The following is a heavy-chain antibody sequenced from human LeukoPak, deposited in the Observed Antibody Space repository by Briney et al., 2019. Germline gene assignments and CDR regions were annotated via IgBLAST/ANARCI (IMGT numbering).Heavy chain of an antibody. J-gene: IGHJ5*02. CDR1: GGTFSSYA. V-gene: IGHV1-69*05. CDR2: IIPIFGTA. CDR3: ARGSSSWYIINWFDP. D-gene: IGHD6-13*01. Sequence: SVKVSCKASGGTFSSYAISWVRQAPGQGLEWMGGIIPIFGTANYAQKFQGRVTITTDESTSTAYMELSSLRSEDTAVYYCARGSSSWYIINWFDPWGQGTLVTVSS.